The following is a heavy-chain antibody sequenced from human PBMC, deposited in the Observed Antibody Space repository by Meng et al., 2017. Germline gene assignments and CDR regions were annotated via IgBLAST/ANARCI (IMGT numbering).Heavy chain of an antibody. D-gene: IGHD2-15*01. CDR3: ARGAVVVVAATLFDY. Sequence: SETLSLTCAVDGGSFSGYYWSWIRQPPGKGREWIGEINHSGSTNYNPSLKSRVTISVDTSKNQFSLKLSSVTAADTAVYYCARGAVVVVAATLFDYWGQGTLVTVSS. CDR1: GGSFSGYY. V-gene: IGHV4-34*01. J-gene: IGHJ4*02. CDR2: INHSGST.